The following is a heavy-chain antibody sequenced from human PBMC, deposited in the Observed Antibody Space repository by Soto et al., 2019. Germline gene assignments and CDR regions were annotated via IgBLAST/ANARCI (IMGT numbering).Heavy chain of an antibody. D-gene: IGHD6-19*01. CDR3: ATDPQGYFSGLYGVLYQ. J-gene: IGHJ4*01. CDR2: INVAKGNT. V-gene: IGHV1-3*01. Sequence: QVQVVQSGAEVKKPGASVKVSCKASGNSFTTYIIHWLRQAPGKRLEWMGWINVAKGNTKYSQKLQGRVTITRDTAASTAYMELSSLRSEDTAVYYCATDPQGYFSGLYGVLYQWGQGTLVTVSS. CDR1: GNSFTTYI.